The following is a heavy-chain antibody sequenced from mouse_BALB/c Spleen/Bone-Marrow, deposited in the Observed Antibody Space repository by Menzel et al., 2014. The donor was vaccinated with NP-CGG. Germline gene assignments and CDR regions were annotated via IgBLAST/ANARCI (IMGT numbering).Heavy chain of an antibody. V-gene: IGHV5-6-3*01. Sequence: EVMLVESGGGLVQPGGSLKLSCVASGFTFXSYGMSWVRQTPDKRLELVATINNNGGSTYYQDSVKGQFTISRDNAKNTLYLQMSSLKSEDTAMYYCARVYGWYFDVWGAGTTVTVSS. CDR2: INNNGGST. CDR1: GFTFXSYG. D-gene: IGHD1-1*01. CDR3: ARVYGWYFDV. J-gene: IGHJ1*01.